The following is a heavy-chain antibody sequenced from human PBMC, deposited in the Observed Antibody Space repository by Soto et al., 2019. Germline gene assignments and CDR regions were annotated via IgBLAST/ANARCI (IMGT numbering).Heavy chain of an antibody. D-gene: IGHD6-13*01. CDR1: GGTFSSYA. J-gene: IGHJ6*02. Sequence: ASVKVSCKASGGTFSSYAISWVRQAPGQGLEWMGGIIPIFGTANYAQKFQGRVTITADESTSTAYMELSSLRSEDTAVYYCASTAAAGKGGGYYYGMDVWGQGTTVTVSS. V-gene: IGHV1-69*13. CDR3: ASTAAAGKGGGYYYGMDV. CDR2: IIPIFGTA.